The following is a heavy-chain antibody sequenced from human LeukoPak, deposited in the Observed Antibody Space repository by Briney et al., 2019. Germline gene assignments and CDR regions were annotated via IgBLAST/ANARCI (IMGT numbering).Heavy chain of an antibody. Sequence: PSETLSLTCTVSGVSLSSGSYYWSWIWQSAGKGLEWIGRIYSSGSTNYNPSLKSRVTISVDTSKNQFSLKLSSVTAADTAVYYCARDPYYYYMDVWGKGTTVTVSS. CDR2: IYSSGST. V-gene: IGHV4-61*02. J-gene: IGHJ6*03. CDR1: GVSLSSGSYY. CDR3: ARDPYYYYMDV.